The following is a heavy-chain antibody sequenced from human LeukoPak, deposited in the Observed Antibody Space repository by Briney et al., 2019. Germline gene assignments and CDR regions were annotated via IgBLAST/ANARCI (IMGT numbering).Heavy chain of an antibody. J-gene: IGHJ4*02. CDR2: ISSDGATI. CDR1: GFTLSTYA. V-gene: IGHV3-64D*09. Sequence: GGSLRLSCSGSGFTLSTYAMHWVRQATGKGLEYVSAISSDGATIYYAESMKGRFTISRDNSKSTVYLQLSSLRPEDTAVYYCVKGSEAYCDSKSDYWGQGTLVTVSS. D-gene: IGHD3-22*01. CDR3: VKGSEAYCDSKSDY.